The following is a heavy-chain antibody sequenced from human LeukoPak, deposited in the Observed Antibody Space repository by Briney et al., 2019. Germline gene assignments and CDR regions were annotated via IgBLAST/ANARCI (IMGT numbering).Heavy chain of an antibody. Sequence: SETLSLTCAVYGGSFSGYYWSWIRRPPGKGLEWIGEINHSGSTNYNPSLKSRVTISVDTSKNQFSLKLSSVTAADTAVYYCARNRIAAAVPFDYWGQGTLVTVSS. CDR3: ARNRIAAAVPFDY. D-gene: IGHD6-13*01. V-gene: IGHV4-34*01. CDR2: INHSGST. CDR1: GGSFSGYY. J-gene: IGHJ4*02.